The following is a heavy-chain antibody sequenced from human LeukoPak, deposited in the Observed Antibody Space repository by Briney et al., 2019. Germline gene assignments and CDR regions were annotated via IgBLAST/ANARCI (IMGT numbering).Heavy chain of an antibody. CDR1: GFTFSDYY. D-gene: IGHD3-10*01. J-gene: IGHJ4*02. CDR2: ISSSGSTI. V-gene: IGHV3-11*01. Sequence: GGSLRLSCAASGFTFSDYYMSWLRQAPGKGLEWVSYISSSGSTIYYADSVKGRFTISRDNAKNSLYLQMNSLRAEDTAVYYCAREPSYYYGSGSYDYLDYWGQGTLVTVSS. CDR3: AREPSYYYGSGSYDYLDY.